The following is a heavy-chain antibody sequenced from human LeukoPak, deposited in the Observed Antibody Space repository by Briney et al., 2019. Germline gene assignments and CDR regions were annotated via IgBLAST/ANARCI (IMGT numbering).Heavy chain of an antibody. CDR1: GGSISSYY. V-gene: IGHV4-59*01. CDR2: IYYSVST. J-gene: IGHJ4*02. CDR3: ARSGGTWSYNY. Sequence: SETLSLTCTVSGGSISSYYWSWIRQPPGKGLEWIGYIYYSVSTNYNPSLKSRVTISADTSKNQFSLTLTSVTAADTAVYYCARSGGTWSYNYWGQGTLVTVSS. D-gene: IGHD1-26*01.